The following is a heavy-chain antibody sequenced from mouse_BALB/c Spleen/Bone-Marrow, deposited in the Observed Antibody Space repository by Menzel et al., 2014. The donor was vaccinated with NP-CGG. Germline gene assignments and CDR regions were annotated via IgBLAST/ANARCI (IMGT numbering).Heavy chain of an antibody. J-gene: IGHJ2*01. D-gene: IGHD2-3*01. CDR3: ARSGYYSGCYFDY. CDR2: INPSNGDT. Sequence: EVQLQQSGAELVKPGASVKISCKASGYSITGTFMNWVKQSHGQSLEWIGRINPSNGDTFYNQKFKGKATKTADTSSSTAHMELRNLATEDSAVSYCARSGYYSGCYFDYWGQGTTLTVSS. V-gene: IGHV1-20*02. CDR1: GYSITGTF.